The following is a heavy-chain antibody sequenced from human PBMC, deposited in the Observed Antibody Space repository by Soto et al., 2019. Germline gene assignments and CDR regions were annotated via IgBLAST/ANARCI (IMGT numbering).Heavy chain of an antibody. D-gene: IGHD6-19*01. CDR2: INQDGSEK. J-gene: IGHJ4*02. CDR1: GFIFSSYW. Sequence: LRLSCAASGFIFSSYWMNCVRRAPGKGLEWVANINQDGSEKYYVDSVKGRFTISRDNAKNSVYLQMNSLRVEETAVYYCVGYSGWHFDYWRPGILVTVSS. CDR3: VGYSGWHFDY. V-gene: IGHV3-7*01.